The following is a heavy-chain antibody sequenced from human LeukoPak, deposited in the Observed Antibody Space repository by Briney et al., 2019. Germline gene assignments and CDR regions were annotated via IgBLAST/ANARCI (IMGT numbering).Heavy chain of an antibody. CDR2: IKQDGSEK. J-gene: IGHJ5*02. Sequence: GGSLRLSCTASGFTFSRYWMSWVRQAPGKGLEWVGNIKQDGSEKYYVDSVKGRFTISRGNAKNSLYLQMNSLRAEDTAVYYCARGAIVAPDHWGQGTLVTVSS. CDR1: GFTFSRYW. CDR3: ARGAIVAPDH. V-gene: IGHV3-7*04. D-gene: IGHD5-12*01.